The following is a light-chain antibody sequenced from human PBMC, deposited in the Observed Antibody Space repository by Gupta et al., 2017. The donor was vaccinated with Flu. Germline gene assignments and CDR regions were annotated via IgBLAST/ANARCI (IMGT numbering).Light chain of an antibody. J-gene: IGKJ5*01. CDR2: AAD. CDR3: QKYNRAPRT. CDR1: QGISNY. Sequence: DIQMTQSPSSLSASVGDRDTITCRASQGISNYLAWYQQKPGKVPELLIYAADTLQSGVPSRFSGSGSGTDFTLTISSLQPEDVATYYCQKYNRAPRTFGQGTRLEIK. V-gene: IGKV1-27*01.